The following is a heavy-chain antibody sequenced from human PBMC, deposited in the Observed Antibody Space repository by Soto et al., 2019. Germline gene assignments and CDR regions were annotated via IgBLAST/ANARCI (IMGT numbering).Heavy chain of an antibody. CDR1: GYTFTGYY. CDR3: ARLRYAGPQRDFDY. J-gene: IGHJ4*02. Sequence: ASVKVSCKASGYTFTGYYMHWVRQAPGQGLEWMGWINPNSGSTNYNPSLKSRVTISVDTSKNQLSLKLSSVTAADTAVYYCARLRYAGPQRDFDYWGQGTLVTVSS. D-gene: IGHD1-1*01. V-gene: IGHV1-2*02. CDR2: INPNSGST.